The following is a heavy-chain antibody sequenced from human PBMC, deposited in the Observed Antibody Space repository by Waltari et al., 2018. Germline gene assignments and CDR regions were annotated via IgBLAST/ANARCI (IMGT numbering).Heavy chain of an antibody. CDR1: GGSFSGYY. CDR3: ARAPYYDYIWGSYRYYYFDY. Sequence: QVQLQQWGAGLLKPSETLSLTCAVYGGSFSGYYWSWIRQPPGKGLEWIGEINHSESPNYNPSLKSLVTIAVDTSKNQFSLKLSSVTAADTAVYYCARAPYYDYIWGSYRYYYFDYWGQGTLVTVSS. CDR2: INHSESP. D-gene: IGHD3-16*02. J-gene: IGHJ4*02. V-gene: IGHV4-34*01.